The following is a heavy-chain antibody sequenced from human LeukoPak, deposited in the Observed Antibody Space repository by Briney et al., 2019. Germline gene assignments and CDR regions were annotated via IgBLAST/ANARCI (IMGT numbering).Heavy chain of an antibody. V-gene: IGHV1-69*13. Sequence: GASVKVSCKASGGTFSSYAISWVRQAPGQGLKWMGGIIPIFGTANYAQKFQGRVTITADESTSTAYMELSSLRSEDTAVYYCARDLRAVAARGVYFDYWGQGTLVTVSS. J-gene: IGHJ4*02. CDR1: GGTFSSYA. CDR2: IIPIFGTA. D-gene: IGHD6-19*01. CDR3: ARDLRAVAARGVYFDY.